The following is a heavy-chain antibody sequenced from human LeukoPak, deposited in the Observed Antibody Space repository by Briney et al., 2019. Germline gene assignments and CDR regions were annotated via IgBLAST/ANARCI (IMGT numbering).Heavy chain of an antibody. CDR1: GYTLTSYG. D-gene: IGHD1-26*01. J-gene: IGHJ4*02. V-gene: IGHV1-18*01. Sequence: ASVKVSCKGSGYTLTSYGISWGRQAPGQGPEWMGWISAYNGNTNYAQKLQGRVTMTTDTSTSTAYMELRSLRSDDTAVYYCARGGVDSGSYFGYFDYWGQGTLVTVSS. CDR2: ISAYNGNT. CDR3: ARGGVDSGSYFGYFDY.